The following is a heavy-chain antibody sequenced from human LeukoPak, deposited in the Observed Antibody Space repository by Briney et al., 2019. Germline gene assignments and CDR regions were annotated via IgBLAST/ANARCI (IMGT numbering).Heavy chain of an antibody. CDR3: ARVEMATGSLDD. CDR2: FDPEDGET. J-gene: IGHJ4*02. D-gene: IGHD5-24*01. CDR1: GYTLTELS. V-gene: IGHV1-24*01. Sequence: ASVKVSCKVSGYTLTELSMHWVRQAPGKGLEWMGGFDPEDGETIYAQKFQGRVTMTEDTSTDTAYMELSSLRSEDTAVYYCARVEMATGSLDDWGQGTLVTVSS.